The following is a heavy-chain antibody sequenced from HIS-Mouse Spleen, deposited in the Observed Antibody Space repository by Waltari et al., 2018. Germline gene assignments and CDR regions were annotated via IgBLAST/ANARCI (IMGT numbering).Heavy chain of an antibody. CDR3: AREGILMLRAFDI. CDR2: FSPILGIA. V-gene: IGHV1-69*04. J-gene: IGHJ3*02. Sequence: QVQLVQSGAEVKKPGSSVKVSCKASGGTFSSYAISWVRQAPGQGLEWMGRFSPILGIANYAQKFQGRVTITADKSTSTAYMELSSLRSEDTAVYYCAREGILMLRAFDIWGQGTMVTVSS. D-gene: IGHD2-8*01. CDR1: GGTFSSYA.